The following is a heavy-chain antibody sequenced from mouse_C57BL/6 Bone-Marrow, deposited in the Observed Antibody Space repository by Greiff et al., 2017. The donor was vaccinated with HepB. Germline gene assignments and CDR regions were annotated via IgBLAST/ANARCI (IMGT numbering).Heavy chain of an antibody. CDR2: IRSKSNNYAT. CDR1: GFSFNTYA. V-gene: IGHV10-1*01. CDR3: VRQGILRYFDV. D-gene: IGHD1-1*01. J-gene: IGHJ1*03. Sequence: EVKVVESGGGLVQPKGSLKLSCAASGFSFNTYAMNWVRQAPGKGLEWVARIRSKSNNYATYYADSVKDRFTISRDDSESMLYLQMNNLKTEDTAMYYCVRQGILRYFDVWGTGTTVTVSS.